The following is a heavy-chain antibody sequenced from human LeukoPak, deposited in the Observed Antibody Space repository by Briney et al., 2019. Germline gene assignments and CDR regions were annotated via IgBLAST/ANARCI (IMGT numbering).Heavy chain of an antibody. V-gene: IGHV3-23*01. CDR2: ISGSGAST. CDR3: AKDVGKWESLHFFDY. Sequence: GGSLRLSCLTSGFTLSTNAMSWVRQAPGKGLEWISGISGSGASTYHADSVKGRFTISRDDSRNTLYLQMNSLRGDDTAVYYCAKDVGKWESLHFFDYWGQGTLVTVSS. CDR1: GFTLSTNA. J-gene: IGHJ4*02. D-gene: IGHD1-26*01.